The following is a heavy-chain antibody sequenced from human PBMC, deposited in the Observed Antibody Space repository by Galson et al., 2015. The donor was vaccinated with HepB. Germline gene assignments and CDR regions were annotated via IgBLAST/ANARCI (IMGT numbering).Heavy chain of an antibody. Sequence: SLRLSCAASGFTFSNYAMTWVRQAPRKGLEWVSTISGSGDNTHYADSMKGRFTISRDNSKNTLYLQMNGLRAEDTALYFCAKDRPLDYSSGWYHGPHWGQGTLVTVSS. CDR1: GFTFSNYA. CDR3: AKDRPLDYSSGWYHGPH. V-gene: IGHV3-23*01. CDR2: ISGSGDNT. J-gene: IGHJ4*02. D-gene: IGHD6-19*01.